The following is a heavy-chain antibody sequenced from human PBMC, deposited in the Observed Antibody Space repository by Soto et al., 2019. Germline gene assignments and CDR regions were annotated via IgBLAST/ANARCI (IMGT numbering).Heavy chain of an antibody. J-gene: IGHJ4*02. CDR1: GYTFSNYW. V-gene: IGHV5-51*01. Sequence: GESLKISCKTSGYTFSNYWIAWVRQMPGKGLEWMGIIYPRDSDSKYSPAFQGQVTFSVDKSIDTAYLQWTSLEASDSAIYFCARKFAPEFFDSWGQGTLVTVSS. CDR2: IYPRDSDS. D-gene: IGHD3-10*01. CDR3: ARKFAPEFFDS.